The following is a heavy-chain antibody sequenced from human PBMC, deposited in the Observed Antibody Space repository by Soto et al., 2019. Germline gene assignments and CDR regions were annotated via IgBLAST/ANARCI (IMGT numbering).Heavy chain of an antibody. Sequence: QVQLVQSGAEVKKPGSSVKVSCQASGGTFSSYAISWVRQAPGQGLEWMGGVIPIFGTANYAQKFQGRVTITADESTNTAYMEQSSLRSEDTAVYYCATEYGEHRGDYFDYWGKGTLVTVPS. CDR1: GGTFSSYA. V-gene: IGHV1-69*01. D-gene: IGHD4-17*01. CDR3: ATEYGEHRGDYFDY. J-gene: IGHJ4*02. CDR2: VIPIFGTA.